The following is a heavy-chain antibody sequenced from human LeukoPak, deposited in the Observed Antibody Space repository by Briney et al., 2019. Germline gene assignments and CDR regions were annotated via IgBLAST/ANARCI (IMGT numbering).Heavy chain of an antibody. Sequence: GASVKVSCKASGYTFTGYYMHWVRQAPGQGLEWMGWINPNSGGTNYAQKFQGRVTMTRDTSISTAYMELSRLKSDDTAVYYCARDSPVEGAFDIWGQGTMVTVSS. CDR2: INPNSGGT. CDR3: ARDSPVEGAFDI. V-gene: IGHV1-2*02. J-gene: IGHJ3*02. CDR1: GYTFTGYY.